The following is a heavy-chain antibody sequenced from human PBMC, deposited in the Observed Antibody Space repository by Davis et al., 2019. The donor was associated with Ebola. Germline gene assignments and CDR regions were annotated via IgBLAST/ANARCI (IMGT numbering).Heavy chain of an antibody. CDR2: ISGSGGTT. CDR3: ARSGLSFGVVKYHYGMDV. CDR1: VITFSSYA. V-gene: IGHV3-23*01. J-gene: IGHJ6*04. Sequence: GGSLRLSCADSVITFSSYAMTWVRQAPGKGLEWVSAISGSGGTTYYAGSVKGRFTVSRDNSKKTMYLQMNSLRAEDTAVYYYARSGLSFGVVKYHYGMDVWGKGTTVTVSS. D-gene: IGHD3-3*01.